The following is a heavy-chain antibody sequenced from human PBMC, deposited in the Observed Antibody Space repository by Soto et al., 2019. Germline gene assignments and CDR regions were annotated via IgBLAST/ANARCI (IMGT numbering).Heavy chain of an antibody. V-gene: IGHV3-9*01. D-gene: IGHD3-22*01. J-gene: IGHJ4*02. CDR3: AKGSDYDTSGYFIFDY. CDR1: GFTFSSYG. Sequence: PGGSLRLSCAASGFTFSSYGMHLVPQAAGEGLEWVSGISWNSGNTGYADSVKGRFTISRDNAKNSLYLQMNSLRTEDTALYYCAKGSDYDTSGYFIFDYWGQGTLVTVSS. CDR2: ISWNSGNT.